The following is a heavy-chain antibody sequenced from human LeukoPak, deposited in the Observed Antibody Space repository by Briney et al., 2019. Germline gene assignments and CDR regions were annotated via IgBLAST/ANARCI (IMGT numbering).Heavy chain of an antibody. V-gene: IGHV4-31*03. Sequence: SETLSLTCTVSGGSISSGGYYWSWIRQHPGKGLEWIGYIYYSGSTYYNPSLKSRVTISVDTSKNQFSLKLSSVTAADTAVYYCARDFPSSDTRIHDAFDIWGQGTMVTVSS. J-gene: IGHJ3*02. D-gene: IGHD6-6*01. CDR1: GGSISSGGYY. CDR3: ARDFPSSDTRIHDAFDI. CDR2: IYYSGST.